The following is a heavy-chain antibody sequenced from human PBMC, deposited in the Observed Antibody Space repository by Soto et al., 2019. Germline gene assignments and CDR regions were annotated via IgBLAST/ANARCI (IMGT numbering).Heavy chain of an antibody. CDR1: GFTFSSYS. V-gene: IGHV3-21*01. CDR3: ANGYRSGWYYFDY. J-gene: IGHJ4*02. D-gene: IGHD6-19*01. CDR2: ISSSSSYI. Sequence: EVQLVESGGGLVKPGGSLRLSCAASGFTFSSYSMNWVRQAPGKGLEWVSSISSSSSYIYYADSVKGRFTISRDNAKNTLYLQMNSLKPEDTAVYYCANGYRSGWYYFDYWGQGTLVTVSS.